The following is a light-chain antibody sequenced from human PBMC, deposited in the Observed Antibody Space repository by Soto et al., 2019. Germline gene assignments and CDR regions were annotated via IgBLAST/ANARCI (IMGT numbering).Light chain of an antibody. CDR3: KQYNNWPIT. V-gene: IGKV3-15*01. Sequence: PQSQNTLSVSPGEGATLSCRASQTVCSNLAWYQQKPGQAPRLLIYGASTRASDIPARFSGSGSVTEYALSICGLRSEDFAVYYCKQYNNWPITVGQGTRLEIK. CDR2: GAS. CDR1: QTVCSN. J-gene: IGKJ5*01.